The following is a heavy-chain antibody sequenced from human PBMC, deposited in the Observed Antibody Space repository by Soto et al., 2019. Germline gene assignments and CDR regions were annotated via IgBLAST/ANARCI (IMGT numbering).Heavy chain of an antibody. D-gene: IGHD6-6*01. CDR3: ARGGYSSASLGPLDY. V-gene: IGHV1-18*04. CDR1: GDTFTSYG. Sequence: GASVTVSCKASGDTFTSYGISWVRQAPGQELEWMGWISAYNGNTNYAQKIQGRVTMTTDTSTSTAYMELRRLRSAYTAVYYCARGGYSSASLGPLDYWGQGALVTASS. J-gene: IGHJ4*02. CDR2: ISAYNGNT.